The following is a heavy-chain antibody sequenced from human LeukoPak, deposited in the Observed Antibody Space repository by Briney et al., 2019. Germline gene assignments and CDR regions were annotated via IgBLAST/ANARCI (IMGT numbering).Heavy chain of an antibody. V-gene: IGHV4-4*09. CDR2: IYTSGST. Sequence: SETLSLTCTVSGGSISSYYWSWIRQPPGKGLEWIGYIYTSGSTNYNPSLKSRVTISVDTSKNQFSLKLSSVTAADTAVYHCARNLGLGPLTGDYYYYMDVWGKGTTVTVSS. J-gene: IGHJ6*03. CDR3: ARNLGLGPLTGDYYYYMDV. CDR1: GGSISSYY. D-gene: IGHD1-14*01.